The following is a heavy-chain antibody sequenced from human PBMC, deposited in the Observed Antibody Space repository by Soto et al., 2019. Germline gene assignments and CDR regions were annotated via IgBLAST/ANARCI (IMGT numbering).Heavy chain of an antibody. CDR3: ARGRQGYYYDSSGSWFDP. J-gene: IGHJ5*02. Sequence: PGASLKISCKGSGYSFTSYWISWVRQMPGKGLEWMGRIDPSDSYTNYSPSFQGHVTISADKSISTAYLQWSSLKASDTAMYYCARGRQGYYYDSSGSWFDPWGQGTLVTVSS. D-gene: IGHD3-22*01. V-gene: IGHV5-10-1*01. CDR1: GYSFTSYW. CDR2: IDPSDSYT.